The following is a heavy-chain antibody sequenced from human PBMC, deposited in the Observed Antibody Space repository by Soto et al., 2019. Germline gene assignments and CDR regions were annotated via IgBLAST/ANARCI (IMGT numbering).Heavy chain of an antibody. CDR1: GYTFTSYY. CDR2: INPSGGST. CDR3: ARATLGPNLEWLYLDDY. J-gene: IGHJ4*02. V-gene: IGHV1-46*03. D-gene: IGHD3-3*01. Sequence: GASVKVSCKASGYTFTSYYMHWVRQAPGQGLEWMGIINPSGGSTSYAQKFQGRVTMTRDTSTSTVYMELSSLRSEDTAVYYCARATLGPNLEWLYLDDYWGQGTLVTVSS.